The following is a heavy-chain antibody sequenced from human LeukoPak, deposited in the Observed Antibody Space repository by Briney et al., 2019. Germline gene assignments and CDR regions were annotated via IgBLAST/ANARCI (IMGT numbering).Heavy chain of an antibody. D-gene: IGHD2-2*01. J-gene: IGHJ4*02. V-gene: IGHV3-23*01. CDR3: AKDPCSSTSCYNDY. CDR1: GFTFSSYA. CDR2: ISGSVGST. Sequence: GGSLRLSCEASGFTFSSYAMSWVRQAPGQGLEWISAISGSVGSTYYADSVKGRFTISRDKSKNTLYLQMNSLRAEDTAVYYCAKDPCSSTSCYNDYWGQGTLVTVSS.